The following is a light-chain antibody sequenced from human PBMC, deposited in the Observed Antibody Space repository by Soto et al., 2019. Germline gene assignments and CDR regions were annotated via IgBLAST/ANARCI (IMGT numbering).Light chain of an antibody. CDR3: QQANSFSIT. CDR1: QIISRW. V-gene: IGKV1-12*01. J-gene: IGKJ5*01. Sequence: DIQMTQSPSSVSASVGDSVTISCRASQIISRWIAWYQQKPGEAPKLLLYATSTLQSGVPSRFSGSGSGTDFTLSITGLQPEDFATYYCQQANSFSITFGLGTRLEIK. CDR2: ATS.